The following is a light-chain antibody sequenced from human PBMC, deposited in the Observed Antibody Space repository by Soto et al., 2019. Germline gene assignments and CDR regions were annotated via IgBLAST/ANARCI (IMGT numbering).Light chain of an antibody. CDR1: QSVNSNH. J-gene: IGKJ1*01. CDR2: SPS. V-gene: IGKV3-20*01. CDR3: HQFGSSPQT. Sequence: ELVLTQSPGTLSLSPGQRATLSCRASQSVNSNHIAWYQQKPGQAPRLLIYSPSSRATGIPERFSGSGSGTDFTLSISRLEPEDFAVYFCHQFGSSPQTFGHGTKVDIK.